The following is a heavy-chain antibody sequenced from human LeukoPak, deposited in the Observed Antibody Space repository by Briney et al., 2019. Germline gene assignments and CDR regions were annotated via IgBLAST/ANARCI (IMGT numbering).Heavy chain of an antibody. CDR2: IYYSGST. D-gene: IGHD1-14*01. CDR3: ARSHHGPYWYLDL. Sequence: PSETLSLTCTVSGGSISSYYWSWIRQPPGKGLEWIGYIYYSGSTNYNPSLKSRVTISVDTSKNQFSLKLSSVTAADTAVYYCARSHHGPYWYLDLWGRGTLVTVSS. CDR1: GGSISSYY. V-gene: IGHV4-59*01. J-gene: IGHJ2*01.